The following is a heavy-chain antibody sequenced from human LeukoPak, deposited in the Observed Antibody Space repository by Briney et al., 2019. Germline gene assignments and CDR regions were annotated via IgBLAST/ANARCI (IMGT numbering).Heavy chain of an antibody. Sequence: SETLSLTCGVSGGSVTSTNWWTWVRQPPGKGLEWIGEVHLDGRTNYNPSLKSRLTMSVDLSENHVSLKLTSVTAADTAVYYCAREGGFYRPLDYSGQRTLVTVSS. CDR2: VHLDGRT. CDR3: AREGGFYRPLDY. J-gene: IGHJ4*02. V-gene: IGHV4-4*02. D-gene: IGHD3-3*01. CDR1: GGSVTSTNW.